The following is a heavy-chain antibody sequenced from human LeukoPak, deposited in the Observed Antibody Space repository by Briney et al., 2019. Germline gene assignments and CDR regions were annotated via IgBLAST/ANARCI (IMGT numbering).Heavy chain of an antibody. D-gene: IGHD1-26*01. CDR3: ARGLRTSGSYWVISPRNNWFDP. Sequence: SETLSLTCAVYGGSFSGYYWSWIRQPPGKGLEWIGEINHSGSTNYNPSLESRVTISVDTSKNQFSLKLSSVTAADTAVYYCARGLRTSGSYWVISPRNNWFDPWGQGTLVTVSS. V-gene: IGHV4-34*01. CDR1: GGSFSGYY. CDR2: INHSGST. J-gene: IGHJ5*02.